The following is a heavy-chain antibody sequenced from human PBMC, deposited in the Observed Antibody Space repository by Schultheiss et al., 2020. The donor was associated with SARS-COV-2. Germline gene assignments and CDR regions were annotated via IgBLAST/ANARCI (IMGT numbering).Heavy chain of an antibody. D-gene: IGHD6-13*01. Sequence: GGSLRLSCAASGFTFSSYAMHWVRQAPGKGLEWVAVISYDGSNKYYADSVKGRFTISRDNYKNTLYLQMNSLRAEDTAVYYCSRDRSRVQHFDYWGQGTLVTVSS. J-gene: IGHJ4*02. V-gene: IGHV3-30*01. CDR1: GFTFSSYA. CDR2: ISYDGSNK. CDR3: SRDRSRVQHFDY.